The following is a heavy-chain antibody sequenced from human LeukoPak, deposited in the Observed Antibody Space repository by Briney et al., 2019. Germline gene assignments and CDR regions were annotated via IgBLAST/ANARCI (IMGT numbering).Heavy chain of an antibody. Sequence: ASVKVSCKASGYTFTGYYMHWVRQAPGQGLEWMGWINPNSGGTNYAQKFQGRVTMTRDTSISTAYMELSRLRSDDTAVYYCARNRYGSGSHYVDYWGQGTLVTVSS. CDR3: ARNRYGSGSHYVDY. CDR2: INPNSGGT. D-gene: IGHD3-10*01. V-gene: IGHV1-2*02. CDR1: GYTFTGYY. J-gene: IGHJ4*02.